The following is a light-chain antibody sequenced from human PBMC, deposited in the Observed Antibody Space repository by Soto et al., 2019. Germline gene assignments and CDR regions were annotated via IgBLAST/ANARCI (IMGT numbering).Light chain of an antibody. V-gene: IGKV1-9*01. J-gene: IGKJ4*01. CDR2: AAS. Sequence: DIQLTQSPSFLSAVVGDRVTITCRASQGISSYLAWYQQEPGKAPKLLIYAASTLQSGVPSRFSGSGSGTEVTPAISRLEPEDFATYYCQQLNSYPLTFGGGRKVES. CDR1: QGISSY. CDR3: QQLNSYPLT.